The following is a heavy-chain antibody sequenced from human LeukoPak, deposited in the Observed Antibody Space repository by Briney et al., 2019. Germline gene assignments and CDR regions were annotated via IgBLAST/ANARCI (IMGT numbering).Heavy chain of an antibody. CDR1: GFTVSSNY. CDR3: AREDGYCSGGNCYSYFDS. CDR2: IKKTGSET. D-gene: IGHD2-15*01. Sequence: GGSLRLSCAASGFTVSSNYMSWVRQAPGKGLEWVAYIKKTGSETYYVDSVKGRFTITRDNTRNSLFLQMYSLRAEDTAVYFCAREDGYCSGGNCYSYFDSWGQGTLVTVSS. V-gene: IGHV3-7*01. J-gene: IGHJ4*02.